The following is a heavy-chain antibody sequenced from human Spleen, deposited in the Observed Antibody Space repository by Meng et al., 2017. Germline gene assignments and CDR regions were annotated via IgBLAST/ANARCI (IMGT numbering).Heavy chain of an antibody. CDR1: GFTFSSYG. CDR3: ASPPFDP. Sequence: GGSLRLSCAASGFTFSSYGMHWVRQAPGKGLEWVAVIWYDGSNKYYADSVEGRFTISRDNDKNSLFLQMSSLRVEDTGVYYCASPPFDPWGQGTLVTVSS. CDR2: IWYDGSNK. V-gene: IGHV3-33*03. J-gene: IGHJ5*02.